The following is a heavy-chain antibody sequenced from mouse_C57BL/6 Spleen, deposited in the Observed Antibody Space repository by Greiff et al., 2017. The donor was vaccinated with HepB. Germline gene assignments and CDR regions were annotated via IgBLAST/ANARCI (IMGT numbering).Heavy chain of an antibody. V-gene: IGHV1-39*01. CDR3: VSSGYYGSSYWFAY. Sequence: EVQLQQSGPELVKPGASVKISCKASGYSFTDYNMNWVKQSNGKSLEWIGVINPNYGTTSYNQKFKGKATLTVDQSSSTAYMQLNSLTSEDSAVYYCVSSGYYGSSYWFAYWGQGTLVTVSA. CDR2: INPNYGTT. D-gene: IGHD1-1*01. J-gene: IGHJ3*01. CDR1: GYSFTDYN.